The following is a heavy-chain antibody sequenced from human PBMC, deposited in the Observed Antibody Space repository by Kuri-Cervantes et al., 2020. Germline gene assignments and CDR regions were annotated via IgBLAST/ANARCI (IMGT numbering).Heavy chain of an antibody. CDR3: ARAFRVNYDSSHRRPYYFDY. CDR1: GGSFSGYY. V-gene: IGHV4-34*01. D-gene: IGHD3-22*01. CDR2: INHSGST. Sequence: GSLRLSCAVYGGSFSGYYWSWIRQPPGKGLEWIGEINHSGSTNYNPSLKSRVTISVDTSKNQFSLKLSSVTAADTAVYYCARAFRVNYDSSHRRPYYFDYWGQGTLVTVSS. J-gene: IGHJ4*02.